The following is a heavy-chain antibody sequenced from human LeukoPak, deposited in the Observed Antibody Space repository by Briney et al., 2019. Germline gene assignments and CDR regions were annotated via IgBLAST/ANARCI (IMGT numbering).Heavy chain of an antibody. D-gene: IGHD6-19*01. CDR2: IYYSGNT. CDR1: GGSIAGSSNY. Sequence: TSETLSLTCTVSGGSIAGSSNYWVWIRQPPGKGLEWIGNIYYSGNTYYNPSLKSRVTISVDTSKNQFSLNLASVTAADTAVYYCARGSRSSGWPTFDYWGQGTLVTVSS. V-gene: IGHV4-39*07. J-gene: IGHJ4*02. CDR3: ARGSRSSGWPTFDY.